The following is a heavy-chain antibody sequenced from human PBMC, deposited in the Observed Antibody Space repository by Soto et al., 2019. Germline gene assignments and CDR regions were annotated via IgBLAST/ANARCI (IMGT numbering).Heavy chain of an antibody. V-gene: IGHV3-33*01. D-gene: IGHD5-12*01. J-gene: IGHJ6*02. CDR1: GFTFSSYG. CDR3: ARVLDGYNGYYYYGMDV. Sequence: PGGSLRLSCAESGFTFSSYGMQWVRQSPGKGLEWVAVIGYGGSNKYDADSVKGRFTISRDNSKNTLYLQMKSLRAEYTAVYYCARVLDGYNGYYYYGMDVSGQGTTITVSS. CDR2: IGYGGSNK.